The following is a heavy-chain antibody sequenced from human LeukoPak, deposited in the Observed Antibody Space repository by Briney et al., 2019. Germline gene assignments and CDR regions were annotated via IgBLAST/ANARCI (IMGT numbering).Heavy chain of an antibody. Sequence: GGSLRLSCAASGFTFSSYSMNWVRQAPGKGLEWVSSISGSSSYIYYADSVKGRFTISRDNAKNSLYLQMNSLRAGDTAVYYCAREPRDYYYYMDVWGKGTTVTVSS. CDR1: GFTFSSYS. V-gene: IGHV3-21*01. CDR2: ISGSSSYI. CDR3: AREPRDYYYYMDV. J-gene: IGHJ6*03.